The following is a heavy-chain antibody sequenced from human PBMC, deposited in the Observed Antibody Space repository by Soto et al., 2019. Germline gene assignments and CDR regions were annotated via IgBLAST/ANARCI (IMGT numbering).Heavy chain of an antibody. V-gene: IGHV1-2*02. J-gene: IGHJ4*02. D-gene: IGHD3-10*01. CDR1: GYTFTGHY. CDR2: IGPASGDT. CDR3: GRGRSGQLVVFY. Sequence: GALVKVSCKASGYTFTGHYIHWVRQAPGQGPEWMGEIGPASGDTRYAQKFQGRVTMTRDTSITTVYMELNNLSPDDTAVYYCGRGRSGQLVVFYWGQGTPVTVSS.